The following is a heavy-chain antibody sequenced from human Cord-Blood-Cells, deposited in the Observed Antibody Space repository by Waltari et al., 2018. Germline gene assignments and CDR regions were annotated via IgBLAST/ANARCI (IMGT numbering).Heavy chain of an antibody. Sequence: QVQLVESGGGVVQPGRSLRRSCAAPGFTCSSFGMPWVRQAPGQGLEWVAVISYDGSNKYYADSVKGRFTISRDNSKNTLYLQMNSLRAEDTAVYYCAKDEANYDFWSGYYDYWGQGTLVTVSS. V-gene: IGHV3-30*18. CDR1: GFTCSSFG. CDR2: ISYDGSNK. CDR3: AKDEANYDFWSGYYDY. J-gene: IGHJ4*02. D-gene: IGHD3-3*01.